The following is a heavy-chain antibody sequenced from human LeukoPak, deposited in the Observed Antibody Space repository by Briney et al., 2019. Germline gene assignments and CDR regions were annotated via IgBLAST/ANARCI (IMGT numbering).Heavy chain of an antibody. CDR2: ISTSTGDT. CDR1: GYSFILYG. D-gene: IGHD4-11*01. Sequence: EASVKVSCKTSGYSFILYGISWVRQAPGQGPEWMGWISTSTGDTRYTQKFQGRVTLTTDISTSTAYMELSSLRSDDTAVYYCARDDNYGIFVNVDYWGQGTLVTVSS. CDR3: ARDDNYGIFVNVDY. J-gene: IGHJ4*02. V-gene: IGHV1-18*01.